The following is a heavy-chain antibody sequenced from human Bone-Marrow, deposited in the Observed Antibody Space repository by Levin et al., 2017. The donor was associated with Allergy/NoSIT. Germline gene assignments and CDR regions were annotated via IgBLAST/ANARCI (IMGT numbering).Heavy chain of an antibody. Sequence: SETLSLTCTVSGGSISDSFWSWIRQPPGKGLEWIGCIHYTGTTHYNPSLKSRVTISVDRSKNHFSLKLRSVTPADPAVYYCARVHKEQGLDTGYSYRGMDVWGQGTTVTVSS. J-gene: IGHJ6*02. D-gene: IGHD6-19*01. CDR1: GGSISDSF. CDR3: ARVHKEQGLDTGYSYRGMDV. V-gene: IGHV4-59*01. CDR2: IHYTGTT.